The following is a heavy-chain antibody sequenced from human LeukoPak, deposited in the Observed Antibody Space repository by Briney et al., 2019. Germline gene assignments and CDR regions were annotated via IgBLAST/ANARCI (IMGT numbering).Heavy chain of an antibody. J-gene: IGHJ4*02. CDR2: MNPGSGNT. D-gene: IGHD3-10*01. V-gene: IGHV1-8*01. Sequence: GASVKVSCKASGYTFTSFDINWVRQATGQAPEWMGWMNPGSGNTGYAQRFRGRVTMTRDTSISTAYLELSSLTSEDTAVYYCASHTYYLSSGSFGHWGQGTLVTVSS. CDR3: ASHTYYLSSGSFGH. CDR1: GYTFTSFD.